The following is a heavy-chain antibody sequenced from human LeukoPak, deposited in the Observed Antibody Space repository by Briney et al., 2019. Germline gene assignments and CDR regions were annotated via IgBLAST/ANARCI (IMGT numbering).Heavy chain of an antibody. CDR3: AKDADSSNWYNWFDP. CDR1: GFTFSSYA. V-gene: IGHV3-23*01. Sequence: GGSLRLSCAASGFTFSSYAMSWVRQSPGKGLEWVSAITGSGGSTYYANSVKGRFTISRDNSKNTLYLQMNSLRAEDTAVYYCAKDADSSNWYNWFDPWGQGTLVTVSS. J-gene: IGHJ5*02. CDR2: ITGSGGST. D-gene: IGHD6-13*01.